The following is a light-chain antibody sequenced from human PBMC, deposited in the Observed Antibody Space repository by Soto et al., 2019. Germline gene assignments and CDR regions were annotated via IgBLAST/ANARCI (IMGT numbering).Light chain of an antibody. CDR1: SSDVGGYSY. CDR3: NSYAGSNNWV. CDR2: EVS. V-gene: IGLV2-8*01. J-gene: IGLJ3*02. Sequence: QSALTQPPSASGSPGQSVTISCTGTSSDVGGYSYVSWYQHHPGEAPKLLIYEVSKRPLGVPDRFSGSKSGNTASLTVSGLRAEDEADYYCNSYAGSNNWVFGGGTKLTVL.